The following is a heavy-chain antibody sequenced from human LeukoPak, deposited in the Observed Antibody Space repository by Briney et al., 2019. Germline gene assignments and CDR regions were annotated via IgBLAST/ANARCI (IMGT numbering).Heavy chain of an antibody. CDR3: AKGIGSGWYGCFDY. CDR2: ISGSGGST. J-gene: IGHJ4*02. D-gene: IGHD6-19*01. V-gene: IGHV3-23*01. Sequence: GGSLRLSCVDSGFTFNSYAMNWVRQAPGEGLEWVSVISGSGGSTYYADSGKGRFTISRDNSKNTLYLQMNSLRAEDTAVYYCAKGIGSGWYGCFDYWGQGALVTVSS. CDR1: GFTFNSYA.